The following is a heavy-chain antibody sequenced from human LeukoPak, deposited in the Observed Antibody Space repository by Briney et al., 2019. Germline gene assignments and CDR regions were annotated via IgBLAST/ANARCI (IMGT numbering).Heavy chain of an antibody. J-gene: IGHJ6*02. Sequence: PPETLSLTCAVYGGSFSGYYWSWIRQPPGKGLEWIGEINHSGSTNYNPSLKSRVTISVDTSKNQFSLKLSSVTAADTAVYYCARAPYSYSSGWYGRYYYGMDVWGQGTTVTVSS. CDR2: INHSGST. D-gene: IGHD6-19*01. CDR1: GGSFSGYY. V-gene: IGHV4-34*01. CDR3: ARAPYSYSSGWYGRYYYGMDV.